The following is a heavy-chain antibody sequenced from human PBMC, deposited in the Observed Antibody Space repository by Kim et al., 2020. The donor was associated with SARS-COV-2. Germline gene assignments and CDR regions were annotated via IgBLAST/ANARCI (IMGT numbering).Heavy chain of an antibody. J-gene: IGHJ4*03. Sequence: SETLSLTCAVYGGSFSGYYWSWIRQPPGKGLEWIGEINHSGSTNYNPSLKSRVTISVDTSKHQFPLKLSSATGGDTVPYYCAARNYYYDSSGYSRARGHLDYWGHGSLVSVSS. CDR3: AARNYYYDSSGYSRARGHLDY. V-gene: IGHV4-34*01. CDR2: INHSGST. CDR1: GGSFSGYY. D-gene: IGHD3-22*01.